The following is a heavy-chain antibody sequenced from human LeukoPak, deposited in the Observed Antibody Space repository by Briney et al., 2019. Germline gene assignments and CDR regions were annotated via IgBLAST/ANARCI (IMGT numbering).Heavy chain of an antibody. CDR2: INPSGGST. V-gene: IGHV1-46*01. CDR3: ARDRKLVLVSTAGMDY. J-gene: IGHJ4*02. CDR1: GYTFTSYY. Sequence: GASVKVSCKASGYTFTSYYMHWVRQAPGQGLEWMGIINPSGGSTSYAQKFQGRVTMTRDMSTSTVYMELSSLRSEDTAVYYCARDRKLVLVSTAGMDYWGQGTLVTVSS. D-gene: IGHD6-13*01.